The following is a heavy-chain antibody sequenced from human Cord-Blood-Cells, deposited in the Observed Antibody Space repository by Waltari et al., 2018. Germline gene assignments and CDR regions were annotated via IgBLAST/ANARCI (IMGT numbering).Heavy chain of an antibody. Sequence: GQGLEWMGWINTNTGNPTYAQGFTGRFVFSLDTSVSTAYLQICSLKAEDTAVYYCARDFSEYYDFWSGYCPFDPWGQGTLVTVSS. D-gene: IGHD3-3*01. CDR2: INTNTGNP. CDR3: ARDFSEYYDFWSGYCPFDP. V-gene: IGHV7-4-1*01. J-gene: IGHJ5*02.